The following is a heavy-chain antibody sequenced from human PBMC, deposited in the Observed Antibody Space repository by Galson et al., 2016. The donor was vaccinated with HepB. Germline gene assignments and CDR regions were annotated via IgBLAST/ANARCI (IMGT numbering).Heavy chain of an antibody. CDR1: GFTFSSYS. V-gene: IGHV3-23*01. J-gene: IGHJ6*02. Sequence: SLRLSCAASGFTFSSYSMNWVRQAPGKGLEWVSGISSSSDNKVYAESVKGRFTISRDNSKNTLYLQMNNLRAEDTAVYYCAKRAHATGDYCGMDVWGQGTTVTVS. CDR3: AKRAHATGDYCGMDV. D-gene: IGHD2-15*01. CDR2: ISSSSDNK.